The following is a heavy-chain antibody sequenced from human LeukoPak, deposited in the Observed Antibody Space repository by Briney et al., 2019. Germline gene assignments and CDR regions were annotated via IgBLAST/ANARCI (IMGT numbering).Heavy chain of an antibody. CDR1: GFTFSNYA. CDR3: AKGSRVFDY. CDR2: ITGSGGST. Sequence: GGSLRLSCAASGFTFSNYAMSRVRQAPGKGLEWVSTITGSGGSTYYADSVKGRFTISRDNSKNTLYLQMNSLRADDTAVYYCAKGSRVFDYWGQGTLVTVSS. V-gene: IGHV3-23*01. J-gene: IGHJ4*02.